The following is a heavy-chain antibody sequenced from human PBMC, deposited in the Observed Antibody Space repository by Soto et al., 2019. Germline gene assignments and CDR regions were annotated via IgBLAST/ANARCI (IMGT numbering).Heavy chain of an antibody. J-gene: IGHJ6*03. Sequence: TLSLTCTVSGGSISSSSYYWGWIRQPPGKGLEWIGSIYYSGSTYYNPSLKSRVTISVDTSKNQFSLKLSSVTAADTAVYYCXXPVYQGYYYYMDVWGKGTTVTVSS. CDR3: XXPVYQGYYYYMDV. CDR1: GGSISSSSYY. CDR2: IYYSGST. D-gene: IGHD2-2*01. V-gene: IGHV4-39*01.